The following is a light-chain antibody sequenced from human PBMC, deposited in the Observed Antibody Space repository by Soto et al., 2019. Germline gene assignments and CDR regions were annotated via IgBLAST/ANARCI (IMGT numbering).Light chain of an antibody. Sequence: EIVMTQSPATLSVSPGERATLSCRASQSVNNNLVWYQQKPGQSPRLLIYGASTKTTGIPARFSGSGSGTEFPLTISSLQSEDFAVYYCQQYHNWLTFGGGTEVEIK. J-gene: IGKJ4*01. CDR3: QQYHNWLT. CDR2: GAS. CDR1: QSVNNN. V-gene: IGKV3-15*01.